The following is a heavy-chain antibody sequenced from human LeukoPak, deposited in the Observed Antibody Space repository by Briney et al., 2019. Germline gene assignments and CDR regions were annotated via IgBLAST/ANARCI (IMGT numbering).Heavy chain of an antibody. CDR3: ASRRYDSSGYYYFDY. Sequence: GASVKVSCKVSGYTLTELSMHWVRQAPGKGLEWMGGFDPEDGETIYAQKFQGRVTMTEDIPTSTVYMELSSLRSDDTAVYYCASRRYDSSGYYYFDYWGQGTLVTVSS. D-gene: IGHD3-22*01. CDR1: GYTLTELS. V-gene: IGHV1-24*01. J-gene: IGHJ4*02. CDR2: FDPEDGET.